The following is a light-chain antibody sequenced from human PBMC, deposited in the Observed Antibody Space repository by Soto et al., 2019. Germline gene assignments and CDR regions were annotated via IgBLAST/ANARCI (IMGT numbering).Light chain of an antibody. CDR1: QDIRSA. V-gene: IGKV1-13*02. Sequence: AIQLTQSPSSLSASVGDRVTITCRASQDIRSALDWYQQKPGKPPTLLIYDAFSLETGIPSRFSGSGSGTDFTLTISSLQPEDFATYYCQQFQSYPLTFCQRTKVEMK. CDR2: DAF. J-gene: IGKJ1*01. CDR3: QQFQSYPLT.